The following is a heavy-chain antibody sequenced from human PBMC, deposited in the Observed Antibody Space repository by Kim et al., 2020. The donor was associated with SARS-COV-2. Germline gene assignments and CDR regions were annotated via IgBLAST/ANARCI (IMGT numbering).Heavy chain of an antibody. J-gene: IGHJ6*02. Sequence: GGSLRLSCAASGFTFSDYYMSWIRQAPGKGLEWVSDISSSGSTIYYADSVKGRFTISRDNAKNSLYLQMNSLGAEDTAVYYCARERYCSGGSCEGSLYYYYYGMDVWGQGTTVTVSS. CDR3: ARERYCSGGSCEGSLYYYYYGMDV. CDR2: ISSSGSTI. D-gene: IGHD2-15*01. V-gene: IGHV3-11*04. CDR1: GFTFSDYY.